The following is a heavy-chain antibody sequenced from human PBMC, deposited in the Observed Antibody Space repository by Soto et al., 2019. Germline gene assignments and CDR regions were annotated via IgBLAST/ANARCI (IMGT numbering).Heavy chain of an antibody. J-gene: IGHJ4*02. CDR3: VTGWADY. V-gene: IGHV3-74*01. D-gene: IGHD1-26*01. CDR2: INSDGSSI. Sequence: EVQLVESGGGLVQPGGSLRLSCVVSEFTFSSSWMHWDRQGPGKGLVWVSRINSDGSSINYADSVKGRFTTSRDNAKNMLYLQMNSLRAEATALYYCVTGWADYWGQGTLVTVSS. CDR1: EFTFSSSW.